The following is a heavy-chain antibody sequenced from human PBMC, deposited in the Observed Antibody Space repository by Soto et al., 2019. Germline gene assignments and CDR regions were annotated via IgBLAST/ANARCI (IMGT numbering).Heavy chain of an antibody. Sequence: QVQLVQSGAEVKKPGSSVKVSCKASGGTFSSYTISWVRQAPGQGLEWMGRIIPILGIANYAQKFQGRVTITADKSTSTAYMELSSLRSEDTAVYYCARDCSGGSCYELRGWGQGTLVTVSS. CDR2: IIPILGIA. J-gene: IGHJ4*02. V-gene: IGHV1-69*08. CDR3: ARDCSGGSCYELRG. D-gene: IGHD2-15*01. CDR1: GGTFSSYT.